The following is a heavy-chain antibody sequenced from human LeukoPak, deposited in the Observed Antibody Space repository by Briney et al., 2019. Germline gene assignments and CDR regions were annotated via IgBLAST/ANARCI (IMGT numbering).Heavy chain of an antibody. CDR3: ARGDYYGSGSYSAAFDI. V-gene: IGHV1-8*02. J-gene: IGHJ3*02. CDR2: MNPNSGNT. CDR1: GYTFTDYY. Sequence: GASVKVSCKASGYTFTDYYMHWVRQAPGQGLEWMGWMNPNSGNTGYAQKFQGRVTMTRNTSISTAYMELSSLRSEDTAVYYCARGDYYGSGSYSAAFDIWGQGTMVTVSS. D-gene: IGHD3-10*01.